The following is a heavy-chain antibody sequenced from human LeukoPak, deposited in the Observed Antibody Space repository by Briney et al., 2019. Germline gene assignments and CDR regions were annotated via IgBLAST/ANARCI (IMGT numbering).Heavy chain of an antibody. CDR3: ARDTRHRYCSSASCYRGWFDP. CDR1: GSTFSSYA. Sequence: SVKASCKASGSTFSSYAISWVRQAPGQGLEWMGGIIPIFGTAIYAQKFQGRVTITADESTSTAYMELSSLRSEDTAVYYCARDTRHRYCSSASCYRGWFDPWGQGTLVTVSS. D-gene: IGHD2-2*01. J-gene: IGHJ5*02. V-gene: IGHV1-69*13. CDR2: IIPIFGTA.